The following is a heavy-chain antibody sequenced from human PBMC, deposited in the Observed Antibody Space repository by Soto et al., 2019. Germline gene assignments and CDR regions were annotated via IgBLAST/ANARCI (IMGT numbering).Heavy chain of an antibody. V-gene: IGHV1-18*01. CDR2: ISAYNGNT. D-gene: IGHD3-9*01. Sequence: ASVKVSCKASGHTFTSYGISWVRQAPGQGLEWMGWISAYNGNTNYAQKLQGRVTMTTDTSTSTAYMELRSLRSDDTAVYYCARDGIIKYDILTGYPSTNWFDPWGQGTLVTVSS. J-gene: IGHJ5*01. CDR1: GHTFTSYG. CDR3: ARDGIIKYDILTGYPSTNWFDP.